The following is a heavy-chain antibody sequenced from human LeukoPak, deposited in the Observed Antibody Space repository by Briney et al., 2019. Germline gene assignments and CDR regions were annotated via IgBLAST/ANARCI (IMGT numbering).Heavy chain of an antibody. V-gene: IGHV3-7*01. CDR1: GFTFSSYW. CDR3: ARDPRVFDP. Sequence: GGSLRLSCAASGFTFSSYWMSWFRQAPGKGREWVANIKQDGSEKYYVDSVKGRFTISRDKAKNSLYLQMNSLRAEDTAVYYCARDPRVFDPWGQGTLVTVSS. CDR2: IKQDGSEK. J-gene: IGHJ5*02.